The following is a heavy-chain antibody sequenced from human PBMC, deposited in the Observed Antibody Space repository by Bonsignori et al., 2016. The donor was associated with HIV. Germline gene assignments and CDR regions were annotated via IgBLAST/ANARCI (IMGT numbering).Heavy chain of an antibody. V-gene: IGHV3-30-3*01. Sequence: VRQAPGKGLEWVAVISYDGSNKYYADSVKGRFTISRDNSKNTLYLQMNSLRAEDTAVYYCARDRGYYDSSGLVDYWGQGTLVTVSS. D-gene: IGHD3-22*01. CDR2: ISYDGSNK. CDR3: ARDRGYYDSSGLVDY. J-gene: IGHJ4*02.